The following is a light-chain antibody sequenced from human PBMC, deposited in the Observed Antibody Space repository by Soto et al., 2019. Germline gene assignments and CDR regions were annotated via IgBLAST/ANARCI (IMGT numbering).Light chain of an antibody. CDR1: QSVTTY. CDR2: DAS. J-gene: IGKJ4*01. CDR3: QQRSNWPLT. Sequence: EIVLTQSPGTLSLSPGERATLSCRASQSVTTYLAWYQQKPGQAPRLLIYDASTRATGIPARFSGSGSATDFTLTISSLEPEDFAVYYCQQRSNWPLTFGGGTKVEIK. V-gene: IGKV3-11*01.